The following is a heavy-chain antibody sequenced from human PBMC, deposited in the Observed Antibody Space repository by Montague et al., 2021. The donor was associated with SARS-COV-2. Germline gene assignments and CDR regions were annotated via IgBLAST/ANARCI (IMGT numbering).Heavy chain of an antibody. D-gene: IGHD3-22*01. Sequence: SETLSLTCTVSGGSISDYYWSWIRQPPGKGLEWIGDINHIGSTNYNPSLKSRVTISLDTSKNQFSLKLTSVTAADTAVYYCARGGGYYHYGLDVWGQGTTVTVSS. V-gene: IGHV4-59*01. J-gene: IGHJ6*02. CDR2: INHIGST. CDR3: ARGGGYYHYGLDV. CDR1: GGSISDYY.